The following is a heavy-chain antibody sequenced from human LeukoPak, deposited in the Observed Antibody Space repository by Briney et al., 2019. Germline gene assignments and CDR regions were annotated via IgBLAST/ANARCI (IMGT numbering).Heavy chain of an antibody. D-gene: IGHD5-18*01. V-gene: IGHV3-7*01. CDR2: IKQDGSEI. CDR3: ARESHSYGYNYYYYYYMDV. CDR1: GFTFSIYW. J-gene: IGHJ6*03. Sequence: GGSLRLSCAASGFTFSIYWMSWVRQTPGKGLEWVANIKQDGSEIYYVDSVKGRFTISRDNAKNSLYLQMNSLRAEDTAVYYCARESHSYGYNYYYYYYMDVWGKGTTVTVSS.